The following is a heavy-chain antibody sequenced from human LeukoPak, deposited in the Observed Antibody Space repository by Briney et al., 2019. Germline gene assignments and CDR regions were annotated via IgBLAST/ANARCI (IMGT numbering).Heavy chain of an antibody. CDR2: IYYSGST. V-gene: IGHV4-59*01. CDR1: GGSISSYY. D-gene: IGHD6-13*01. Sequence: SETLSLTCTVSGGSISSYYWSWIRQPPGKGLEWIGYIYYSGSTNYNPSLKSRVTISVDTSKNQFSLKLSSVTAADTAVYYCAGAGYSSSWYFDYWGQGTLVTVSS. CDR3: AGAGYSSSWYFDY. J-gene: IGHJ4*02.